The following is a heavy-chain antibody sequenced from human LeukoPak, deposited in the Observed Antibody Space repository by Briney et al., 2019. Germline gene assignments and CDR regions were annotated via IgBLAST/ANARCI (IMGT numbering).Heavy chain of an antibody. V-gene: IGHV3-21*01. J-gene: IGHJ4*02. CDR2: ISVRSNYI. CDR3: VRLRRNSDTSGYYYYYDF. CDR1: GYTFSSFS. D-gene: IGHD3-22*01. Sequence: KPGGSLLLSCAASGYTFSSFSINWVRPAPGKGLEWVSSISVRSNYIYYADSVRGRFTISRDDARDSLYLQMNSLRAEDTAVYYCVRLRRNSDTSGYYYYYDFWGQGTLVTVSS.